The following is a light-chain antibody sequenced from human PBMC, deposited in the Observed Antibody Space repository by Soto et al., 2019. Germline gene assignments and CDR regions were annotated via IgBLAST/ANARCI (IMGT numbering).Light chain of an antibody. V-gene: IGKV3-20*01. Sequence: ETVLTQSPGTLSLSPGERATLSCRASQTVSSSYLAWYQQKPGQAPRLLIYGASSRATGIPDRFSGSGSGTDFTLTISRLEPEDFAVYYCQQYCQQYGSSPPSWTFGQGTRVAIK. J-gene: IGKJ1*01. CDR1: QTVSSSY. CDR2: GAS. CDR3: QQYCQQYGSSPPSWT.